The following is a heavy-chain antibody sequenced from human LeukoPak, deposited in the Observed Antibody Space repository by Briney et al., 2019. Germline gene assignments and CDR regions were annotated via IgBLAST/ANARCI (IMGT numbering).Heavy chain of an antibody. CDR3: ARDVGSYYDILTGYDGNYYYGMDV. V-gene: IGHV3-33*01. D-gene: IGHD3-9*01. Sequence: GGSLRLSCAASGFTFSSYGMHWVRQAPGKGLEWVAVIWHDGSNKYYADSVKGRFTISRDNAKNSLYLQMNSLRAEDTAVYYCARDVGSYYDILTGYDGNYYYGMDVWGQGTTVTVSS. CDR2: IWHDGSNK. CDR1: GFTFSSYG. J-gene: IGHJ6*02.